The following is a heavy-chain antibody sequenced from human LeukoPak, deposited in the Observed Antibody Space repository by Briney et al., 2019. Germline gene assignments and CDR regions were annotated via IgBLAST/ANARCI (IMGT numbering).Heavy chain of an antibody. V-gene: IGHV1-2*06. CDR2: INPNGGGT. CDR1: GYTFTHYY. J-gene: IGHJ4*02. Sequence: GASVKVSCKASGYTFTHYYIHWVRQAPGQGLEWMGRINPNGGGTNYAQRFQGRVTMTRDTSISTAYMELNSLRSDDTAVYYCAKDASGVIYYFDSWGQGTLVTVSS. D-gene: IGHD3-16*01. CDR3: AKDASGVIYYFDS.